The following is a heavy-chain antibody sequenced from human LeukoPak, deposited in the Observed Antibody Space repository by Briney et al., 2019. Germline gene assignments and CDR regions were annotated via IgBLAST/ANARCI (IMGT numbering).Heavy chain of an antibody. V-gene: IGHV3-21*01. Sequence: AGGSLRLSCAASGFTFSSYSMNWVRQAPGKGLEWVSSISSSSSYIYYADSVKGRFTISRDNAKNSLYLQMNSLRAEDTAVYYCAKAPVGDWGVSDAWGQGTLVTVSS. J-gene: IGHJ5*02. CDR2: ISSSSSYI. CDR3: AKAPVGDWGVSDA. D-gene: IGHD3-16*01. CDR1: GFTFSSYS.